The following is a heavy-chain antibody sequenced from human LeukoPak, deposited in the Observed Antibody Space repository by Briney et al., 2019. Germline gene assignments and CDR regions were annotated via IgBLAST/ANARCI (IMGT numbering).Heavy chain of an antibody. CDR2: IYTSGST. J-gene: IGHJ4*03. D-gene: IGHD6-19*01. V-gene: IGHV4-4*07. CDR1: GGSISSYY. Sequence: KPSETLSLTWTVSGGSISSYYWSWIRQPAGKGLEWIGRIYTSGSTNYNPSLKSRVTMSVDTSKNQFSLKLSSVTAAAPAVYYLAREGVGGWDGTFFYYWGQGTLGTVSS. CDR3: AREGVGGWDGTFFYY.